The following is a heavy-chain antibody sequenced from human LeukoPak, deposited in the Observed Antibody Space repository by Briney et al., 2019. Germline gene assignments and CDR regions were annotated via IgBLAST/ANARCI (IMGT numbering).Heavy chain of an antibody. CDR3: ARGRGHYDSTDYYYEGDAFDI. J-gene: IGHJ3*02. V-gene: IGHV1-2*02. CDR2: VTPITGGT. CDR1: GLTFPAVD. D-gene: IGHD3-22*01. Sequence: KGSSQAFGLTFPAVDIPWVGYAPRQGREWSGLVTPITGGTNYAQQFQGRVTMTRDTSISTAYMELSRLKSDDTAVYYCARGRGHYDSTDYYYEGDAFDIWGQGTMVTVSS.